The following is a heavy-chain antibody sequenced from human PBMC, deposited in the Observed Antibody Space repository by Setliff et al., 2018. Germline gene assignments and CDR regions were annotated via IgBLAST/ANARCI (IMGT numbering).Heavy chain of an antibody. V-gene: IGHV1-2*02. J-gene: IGHJ3*01. CDR2: INPNSGGR. Sequence: ASVKVSCKSSGYIFRDYYIHWVRQAPGQGLEWMGWINPNSGGREYAEAFQGRVTMTGDTSIRTAFMELSGLTSDDTAVYYCAGPFDVGPYPRPIDGLDLWGQGTRVTVSS. D-gene: IGHD3-9*01. CDR1: GYIFRDYY. CDR3: AGPFDVGPYPRPIDGLDL.